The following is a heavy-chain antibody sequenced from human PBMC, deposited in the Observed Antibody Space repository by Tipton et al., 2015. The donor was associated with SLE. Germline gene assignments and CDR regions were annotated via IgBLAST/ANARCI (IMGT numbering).Heavy chain of an antibody. J-gene: IGHJ6*02. CDR1: GYTFTNYG. V-gene: IGHV1-18*01. Sequence: QLVQSGAEVKKPGASVKVSCKASGYTFTNYGITWVRQAPGQGLEWMGWISAYNGNTNYAQMLQGRVTMTTDTSTATTYIEVSHLRSDDTAVYYCAGYGYNSGWYSMAVWGQGTTVIVSS. D-gene: IGHD6-19*01. CDR2: ISAYNGNT. CDR3: AGYGYNSGWYSMAV.